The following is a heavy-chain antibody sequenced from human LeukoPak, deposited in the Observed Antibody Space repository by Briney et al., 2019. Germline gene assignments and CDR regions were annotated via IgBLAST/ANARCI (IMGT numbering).Heavy chain of an antibody. Sequence: SETLSLTCTVSGGSLSSYYWSWIRQPPGKGLEWIGYIYYSGSTNYNPSLKSRVTISVDTSENQFSLKLSSVTAADTAVYYCARGRCSGCPEDYWGEGTLVTASS. CDR2: IYYSGST. CDR1: GGSLSSYY. V-gene: IGHV4-59*08. J-gene: IGHJ4*02. D-gene: IGHD6-19*01. CDR3: ARGRCSGCPEDY.